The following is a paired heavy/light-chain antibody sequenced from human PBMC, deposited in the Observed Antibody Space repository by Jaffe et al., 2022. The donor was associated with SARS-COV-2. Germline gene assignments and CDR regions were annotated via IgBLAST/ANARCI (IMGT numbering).Heavy chain of an antibody. CDR3: ANNYYDSSAYYTPGDY. J-gene: IGHJ4*02. V-gene: IGHV3-11*01. CDR2: ISSSGSTI. Sequence: QVQLVESGGGLVKPGGSLRLSCAASGFTFSDYYMSWIRQAPGKGLEWVSYISSSGSTIYYADSVKGRFTISRDNAKNSLYLQMNSLRAEDTAVYYCANNYYDSSAYYTPGDYWGQGTLVTVSS. D-gene: IGHD3-22*01. CDR1: GFTFSDYY.
Light chain of an antibody. V-gene: IGLV1-51*01. J-gene: IGLJ2*01. CDR1: SSNIGNNY. CDR2: DNN. CDR3: GTWDSSLSGVV. Sequence: QSVLTQPPSVSAAPGQKVTISCSGSSSNIGNNYVSWYQQLPGTAPKLLIYDNNKRPSGIPDRFSGSKSGTSATLGITGLQTGDEADYYCGTWDSSLSGVVFGGGTKLTVL.